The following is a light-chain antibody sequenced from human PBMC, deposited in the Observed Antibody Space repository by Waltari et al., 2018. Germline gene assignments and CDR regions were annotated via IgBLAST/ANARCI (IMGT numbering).Light chain of an antibody. Sequence: SRALTQPPPVSVSPGQTASISCSGDDSDNNSAHWYQQKPGQSPVLVIHQNNKRPSGIPDRFSGSKSGKTATLTISGTQAMDEADYYCQAGDSGTVFGGGTKLTVL. J-gene: IGLJ3*02. CDR1: DSDNNS. CDR3: QAGDSGTV. V-gene: IGLV3-1*01. CDR2: QNN.